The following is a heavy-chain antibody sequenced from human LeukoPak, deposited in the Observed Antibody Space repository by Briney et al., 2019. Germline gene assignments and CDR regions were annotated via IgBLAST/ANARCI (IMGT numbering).Heavy chain of an antibody. Sequence: GRSLRLSCAASGFTFSSYWMSWVRQAPGKGLEWVANIKQDGSEKYYVDSVKGRFTISRDNAKNSLYLQMNSLRAEDTAVYYCARDEHEAWWKDAFDIWGQGTMVTVSS. D-gene: IGHD2-15*01. CDR3: ARDEHEAWWKDAFDI. V-gene: IGHV3-7*01. CDR2: IKQDGSEK. CDR1: GFTFSSYW. J-gene: IGHJ3*02.